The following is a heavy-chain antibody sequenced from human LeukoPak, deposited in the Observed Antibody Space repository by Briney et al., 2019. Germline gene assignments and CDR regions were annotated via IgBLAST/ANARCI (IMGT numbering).Heavy chain of an antibody. J-gene: IGHJ3*02. CDR3: ASALGYCSGGSCYSGAFDI. CDR1: GFTFSSYG. CDR2: IWYDGSNK. Sequence: GGSLRLSCAASGFTFSSYGMHWVRQAPGKGLEWVAVIWYDGSNKYYADSVKSRFTISRDNSKNTLYLQMNSLRAEDTAVYYCASALGYCSGGSCYSGAFDIWGQGTMVTVSS. V-gene: IGHV3-33*01. D-gene: IGHD2-15*01.